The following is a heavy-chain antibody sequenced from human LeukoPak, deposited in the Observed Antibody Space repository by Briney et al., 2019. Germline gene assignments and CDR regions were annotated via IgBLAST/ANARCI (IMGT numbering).Heavy chain of an antibody. CDR3: TRDYGGFDY. V-gene: IGHV3-49*04. Sequence: GGSLRLSCRTSGFTSGDYVMTWVRQAPGKGLEWVGFIRSKVYGGTTEYAASVKGRFIISRDDSKSIAYLQMNSLKTEDTAVYYCTRDYGGFDYWGQGTLVTVSP. J-gene: IGHJ4*02. D-gene: IGHD4-23*01. CDR1: GFTSGDYV. CDR2: IRSKVYGGTT.